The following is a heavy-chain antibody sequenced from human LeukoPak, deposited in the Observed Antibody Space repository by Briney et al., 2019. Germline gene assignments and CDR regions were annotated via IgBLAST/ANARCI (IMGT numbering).Heavy chain of an antibody. Sequence: GEALKISCKGSGCSFTSYWIGWGRRMPGKSLEWMGIIYPGDSDTRYSPYFQGQVTISADKSISTAYLQWSSLKASDTSMYYCARLDPMIADSDYWGQGTLVTVSS. CDR2: IYPGDSDT. V-gene: IGHV5-51*01. D-gene: IGHD3-22*01. CDR1: GCSFTSYW. CDR3: ARLDPMIADSDY. J-gene: IGHJ4*02.